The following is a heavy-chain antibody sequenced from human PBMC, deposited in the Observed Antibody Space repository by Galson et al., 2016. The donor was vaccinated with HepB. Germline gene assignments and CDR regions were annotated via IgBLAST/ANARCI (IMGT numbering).Heavy chain of an antibody. J-gene: IGHJ4*02. Sequence: SLRLSCAASGFTFSSYSMNWLRQAPGKGLEWVASISSSSSYIHYADSVKGRFTISRVNAKNSLYLHMNSLRAEDTAVYYCAIDILWFGDLTRVYYFDHWGQGTLVTVSS. CDR3: AIDILWFGDLTRVYYFDH. V-gene: IGHV3-21*01. D-gene: IGHD3-10*01. CDR2: ISSSSSYI. CDR1: GFTFSSYS.